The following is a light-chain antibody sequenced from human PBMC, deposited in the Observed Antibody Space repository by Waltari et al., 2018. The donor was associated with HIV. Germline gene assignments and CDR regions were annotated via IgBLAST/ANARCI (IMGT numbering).Light chain of an antibody. J-gene: IGLJ3*02. V-gene: IGLV1-47*01. CDR2: RNN. CDR1: TSNIGKNY. CDR3: AVWDDSLSGLWV. Sequence: QSVLTQPPSTSGTLGQRVVISCSGSTSNIGKNYVCWYRQFPGTAPKLLIYRNNQRPSGAPDRFSGSKSGTSASLAISGLRSEDEADYFCAVWDDSLSGLWVFGGGTKLTVL.